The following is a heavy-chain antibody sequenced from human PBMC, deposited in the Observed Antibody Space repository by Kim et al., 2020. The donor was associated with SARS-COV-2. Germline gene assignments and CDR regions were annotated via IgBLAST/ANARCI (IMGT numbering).Heavy chain of an antibody. CDR1: GGSFSGYY. CDR2: INHSGST. J-gene: IGHJ3*02. D-gene: IGHD3-22*01. Sequence: SETLSLTCAVYGGSFSGYYWSWIRQPPGKGLEWIGEINHSGSTNYNPSLKSRVTISVDTSKNQFSLKLSSVTAADTAVYYCARTRPTMIVVVKRAGAFDIWGQGTMVTVSS. CDR3: ARTRPTMIVVVKRAGAFDI. V-gene: IGHV4-34*01.